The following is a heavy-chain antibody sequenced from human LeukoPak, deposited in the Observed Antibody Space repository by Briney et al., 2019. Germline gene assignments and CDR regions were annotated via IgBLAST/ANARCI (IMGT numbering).Heavy chain of an antibody. CDR1: GFTFSSYW. CDR2: VNPQGSGT. Sequence: GESLRLSCAASGFTFSSYWMHWVRQAPGKGLVWVSRVNPQGSGTSYTDSVKGRFTISRDNAKDALHLRMDNLRVEDTAVYYCARARWSSTGWFLGYWGQGTLVTVSS. V-gene: IGHV3-74*01. J-gene: IGHJ4*02. CDR3: ARARWSSTGWFLGY. D-gene: IGHD6-19*01.